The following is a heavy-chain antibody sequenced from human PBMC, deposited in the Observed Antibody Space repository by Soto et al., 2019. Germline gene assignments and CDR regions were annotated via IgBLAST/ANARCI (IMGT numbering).Heavy chain of an antibody. J-gene: IGHJ6*02. Sequence: QVQVVESGGGLVRPGGSLRLSCTASGFTFSDYYMTWIRQTPGKGLEWVSYISSRSDDTNYIDSVKGRFTISRDNARNSLYLQMNSLRAEDTAVYYCARVGPDTAMVYYYYYYGMDVWGQGTTVTVSS. CDR1: GFTFSDYY. D-gene: IGHD5-18*01. CDR2: ISSRSDDT. V-gene: IGHV3-11*06. CDR3: ARVGPDTAMVYYYYYYGMDV.